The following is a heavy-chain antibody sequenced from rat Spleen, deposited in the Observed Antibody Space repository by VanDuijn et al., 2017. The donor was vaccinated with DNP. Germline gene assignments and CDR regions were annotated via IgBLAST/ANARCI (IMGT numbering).Heavy chain of an antibody. J-gene: IGHJ2*01. CDR1: GLTFSDYY. D-gene: IGHD4-1*01. V-gene: IGHV5-20*01. CDR2: VSYDGFST. Sequence: EVHLVVSGGGLVQPGRSLKLSCAVSGLTFSDYYMAWVRQAPTKGLEWVASVSYDGFSTYYRDSVKDRFTISRDNAKNTLYLQMDSLRSEDTATYYCLIHEVDYFDYWGQGVMVTVSS. CDR3: LIHEVDYFDY.